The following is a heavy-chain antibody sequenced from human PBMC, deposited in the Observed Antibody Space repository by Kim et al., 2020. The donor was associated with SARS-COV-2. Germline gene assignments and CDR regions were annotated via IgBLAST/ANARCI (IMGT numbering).Heavy chain of an antibody. J-gene: IGHJ4*02. V-gene: IGHV4-61*01. CDR2: IYYSGST. D-gene: IGHD6-25*01. Sequence: SETLSLTCTVSGGSVSSGSYYWSWIRQPPGKGLEWIGYIYYSGSTNYNPSLKSRVTISVDTSKNQFSLKLSSVTAADTAVYYCARDGIAAWDYWGQGTL. CDR3: ARDGIAAWDY. CDR1: GGSVSSGSYY.